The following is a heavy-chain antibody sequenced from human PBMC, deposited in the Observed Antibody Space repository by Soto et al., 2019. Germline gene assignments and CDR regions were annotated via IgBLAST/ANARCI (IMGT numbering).Heavy chain of an antibody. V-gene: IGHV3-30*18. J-gene: IGHJ4*02. CDR1: GCTFSSYG. CDR2: ISYDGSNK. D-gene: IGHD5-18*01. CDR3: AKGPHTAMVTNEYYFDY. Sequence: QVQLVESGGGVVQPGRSLRLSCAASGCTFSSYGMHWVRQAPGKGLEWVAVISYDGSNKYYADSVKGRFTISRDNSKNTLYLQVNSLVADDTAVYYCAKGPHTAMVTNEYYFDYWGQGTLVTVSS.